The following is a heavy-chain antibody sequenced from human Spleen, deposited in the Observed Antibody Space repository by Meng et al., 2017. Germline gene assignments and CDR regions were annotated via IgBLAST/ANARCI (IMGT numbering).Heavy chain of an antibody. CDR1: VFPFWSYA. CDR3: ARVRGELQHIDY. D-gene: IGHD1-26*01. J-gene: IGHJ4*02. V-gene: IGHV3-30*07. CDR2: ISYDGSIT. Sequence: GQLVGSGGGVGESGQSMRLCCAASVFPFWSYAMDWVSQGPGKGLDWVAVISYDGSITHYADSVKGRFTISRDDSKNTLYLQMNSLRNDDPAVYYCARVRGELQHIDYWGQGTLVTVAS.